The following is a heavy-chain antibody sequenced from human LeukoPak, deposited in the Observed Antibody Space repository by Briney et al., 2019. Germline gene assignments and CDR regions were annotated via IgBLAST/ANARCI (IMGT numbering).Heavy chain of an antibody. CDR2: IYYSGST. D-gene: IGHD3-10*01. J-gene: IGHJ3*02. CDR1: GGSISTTNYY. Sequence: SETLSLTCTVSGGSISTTNYYWGWIRQSPGKGLEWIGYIYYSGSTNYNPSLKSRVTISVDTSKNQFSLKLSPVTAADTAVYYCARIFGELAFDIWGQGTMVTVSS. CDR3: ARIFGELAFDI. V-gene: IGHV4-61*05.